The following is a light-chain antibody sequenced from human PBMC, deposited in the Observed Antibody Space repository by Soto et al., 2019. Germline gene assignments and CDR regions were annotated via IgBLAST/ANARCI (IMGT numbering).Light chain of an antibody. CDR2: AAS. CDR1: QSIRRF. V-gene: IGKV1-39*01. J-gene: IGKJ1*01. Sequence: DIQMTQSPSSLSASVGDRVTITCLASQSIRRFLNWYQQKPGKAPRLLIYAASSLQSGVPSRFSGSGSGTDCTLTISSLQPEDFATYYCQQSYSTLRTLGQGTKVDIK. CDR3: QQSYSTLRT.